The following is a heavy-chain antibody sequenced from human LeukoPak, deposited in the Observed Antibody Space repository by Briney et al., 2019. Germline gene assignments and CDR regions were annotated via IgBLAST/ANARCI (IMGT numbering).Heavy chain of an antibody. V-gene: IGHV3-7*01. CDR2: IKHGGTEI. J-gene: IGHJ6*03. CDR3: ERSGRLEKNLYYMDV. D-gene: IGHD1-26*01. CDR1: GFPFSSYW. Sequence: GVSLRLSCVASGFPFSSYWMSWVRQAPGKGLEGVANIKHGGTEIFLMDSVKGRFIISRDNAGNSVSLQMDLVRVEDTAVYYCERSGRLEKNLYYMDVRGKGTTVTVSS.